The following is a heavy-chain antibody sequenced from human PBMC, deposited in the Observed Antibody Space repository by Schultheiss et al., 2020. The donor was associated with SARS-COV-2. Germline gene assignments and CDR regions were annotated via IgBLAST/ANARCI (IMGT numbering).Heavy chain of an antibody. CDR3: AKDDCSGGSCYSVPYFDY. CDR1: GFTFSSYG. J-gene: IGHJ4*02. CDR2: ISGSGGST. Sequence: GESLKISCAASGFTFSSYGMSWVRQAPGKGLEWVSAISGSGGSTYYADSVKGRFTISRDNSKNTLYLQMNSLRAEDTAVYYCAKDDCSGGSCYSVPYFDYWGQGTLVTVSS. V-gene: IGHV3-23*01. D-gene: IGHD2-15*01.